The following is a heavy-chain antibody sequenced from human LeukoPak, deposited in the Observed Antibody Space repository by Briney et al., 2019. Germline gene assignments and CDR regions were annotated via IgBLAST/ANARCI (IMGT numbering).Heavy chain of an antibody. CDR1: GGSISSSSYY. D-gene: IGHD5-18*01. CDR3: ARHGHADTPYGMDV. V-gene: IGHV4-39*01. J-gene: IGHJ6*02. Sequence: PSETLSPTCTVSGGSISSSSYYWGWIRQPPGKGLEWIGSIYYSGSTYYNPSLKSRVTISVDTSKNQFSLKLSSVTAADTAVYYCARHGHADTPYGMDVWGQGTTVTVSS. CDR2: IYYSGST.